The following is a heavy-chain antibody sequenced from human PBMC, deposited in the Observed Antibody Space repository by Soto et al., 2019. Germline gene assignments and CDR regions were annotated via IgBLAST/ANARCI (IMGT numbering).Heavy chain of an antibody. D-gene: IGHD4-4*01. V-gene: IGHV1-3*01. Sequence: QVQLVQSGAEVKKPGASVKVSCKASGYTFTSYAMHWVRQAPGQRLEWMGWINAGNGNTKYSQKFQGRGTITRDTSATPAYMELSSLTSEDTAVYYCASSYSNSALIDYYYYAMDAWGQGTTVTVSS. J-gene: IGHJ6*02. CDR2: INAGNGNT. CDR3: ASSYSNSALIDYYYYAMDA. CDR1: GYTFTSYA.